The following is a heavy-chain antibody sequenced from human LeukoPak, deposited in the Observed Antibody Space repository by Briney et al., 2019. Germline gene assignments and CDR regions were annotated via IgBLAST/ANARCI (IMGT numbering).Heavy chain of an antibody. V-gene: IGHV4-34*01. Sequence: SETLSLTCAVYGGSFSGYYWSWIRQPPGKGLEWIGEINHSGSTNYNPSLKSRVTISVDTSKNQFSLKLSSVTAADTAVYYCARGRYYDSSGPPFDYWGQGTLVTVSS. D-gene: IGHD3-22*01. CDR2: INHSGST. CDR1: GGSFSGYY. CDR3: ARGRYYDSSGPPFDY. J-gene: IGHJ4*02.